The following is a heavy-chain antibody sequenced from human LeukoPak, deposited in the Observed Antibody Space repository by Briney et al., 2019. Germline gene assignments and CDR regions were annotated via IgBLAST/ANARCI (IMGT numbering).Heavy chain of an antibody. CDR3: ARRAYSGSYGWAFYCDY. J-gene: IGHJ4*02. CDR1: GYTFTGYY. Sequence: ASVKVSCKASGYTFTGYYMHWVRQAPGQGLEWMGRTNPNSGGTNYAQKFQGRVTMTRDTSISTAYMELSRLRSDDTAVYYCARRAYSGSYGWAFYCDYWGQGTLVTVSS. D-gene: IGHD1-26*01. CDR2: TNPNSGGT. V-gene: IGHV1-2*06.